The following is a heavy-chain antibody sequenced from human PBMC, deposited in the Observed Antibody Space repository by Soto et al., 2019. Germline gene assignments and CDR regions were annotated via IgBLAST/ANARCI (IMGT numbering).Heavy chain of an antibody. V-gene: IGHV3-7*05. CDR1: GFAFSTYW. CDR3: AGGGGYPIES. J-gene: IGHJ4*02. D-gene: IGHD5-12*01. CDR2: IKQDGSER. Sequence: EVQLVESGGGLVQPGGSLGLSCAASGFAFSTYWMNWVRQAPGKGLEWVANIKQDGSERYYVDSVKGRFTISRDNAKNSLHLQMNSLRVADTAVYYCAGGGGYPIESWGQGTLVTVSS.